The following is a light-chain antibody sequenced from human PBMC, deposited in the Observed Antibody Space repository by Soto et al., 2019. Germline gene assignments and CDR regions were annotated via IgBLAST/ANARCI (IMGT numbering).Light chain of an antibody. CDR2: GAS. CDR3: QVYNNGPPG. V-gene: IGKV1-9*01. J-gene: IGKJ5*01. CDR1: QGISTY. Sequence: DIQLTQSPSFLSASVGDRVTITCLASQGISTYLVWYQQKPGKAPKIMIYGASTLQSGVPSRFTGSGSGTEFTLTISSLQPDDFATYYCQVYNNGPPGLGQGTRLEIK.